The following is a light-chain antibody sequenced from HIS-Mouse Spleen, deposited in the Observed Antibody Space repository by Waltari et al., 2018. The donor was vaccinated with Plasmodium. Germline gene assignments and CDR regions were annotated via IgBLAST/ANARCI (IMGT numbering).Light chain of an antibody. CDR1: SRYVGGSNF. J-gene: IGLJ2*01. Sequence: QSALTQPRSVYGSTGPSLTIPCTGTSRYVGGSNFVPWYQQHPGTAPKTMIYDVSKRPSGVPDRFSGSKSGNTASLTISGLQAEDEADYYCCSYAGSYTLVFGGGTKLTVL. CDR2: DVS. CDR3: CSYAGSYTLV. V-gene: IGLV2-11*01.